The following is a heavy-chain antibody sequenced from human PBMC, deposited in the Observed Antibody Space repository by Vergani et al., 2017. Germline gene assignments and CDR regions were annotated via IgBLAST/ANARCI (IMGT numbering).Heavy chain of an antibody. CDR1: GGSFSGYY. Sequence: QVQLQQWGAGLLKPSETLSLTCAVYGGSFSGYYWSWIRQPPGKGLEWIGEINHSGSTNYNPSLKSRVTISVDTSKNQFSLKLSYVTAADTAVYYCARAPRLLQSLRRYYYGMDVWGQGTTVTVSS. CDR2: INHSGST. J-gene: IGHJ6*02. V-gene: IGHV4-34*01. CDR3: ARAPRLLQSLRRYYYGMDV. D-gene: IGHD5-24*01.